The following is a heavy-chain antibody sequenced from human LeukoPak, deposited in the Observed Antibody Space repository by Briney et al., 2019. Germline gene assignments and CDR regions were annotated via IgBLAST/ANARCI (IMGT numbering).Heavy chain of an antibody. CDR1: GGSISSSSYY. D-gene: IGHD6-13*01. Sequence: SQTLSLTCTVSGGSISSSSYYWGWIRQPPGKGLEWIGSIYYSGSTYYNPSLKSRVTISVDTSKNQFSLKLSSVTAADTAVYYCAASIAAAGESFDYWGQGTLVTVSS. CDR3: AASIAAAGESFDY. V-gene: IGHV4-39*01. J-gene: IGHJ4*02. CDR2: IYYSGST.